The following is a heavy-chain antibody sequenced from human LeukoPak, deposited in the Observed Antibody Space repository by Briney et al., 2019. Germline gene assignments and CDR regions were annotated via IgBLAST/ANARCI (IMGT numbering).Heavy chain of an antibody. V-gene: IGHV4-34*01. CDR3: ARGPPYCSGGGCYLNWFDP. CDR2: INHSGST. J-gene: IGHJ5*02. Sequence: PSETLSLTCAVYGGSFSGYYWSWIRQPPGKGLEWIGEINHSGSTNYNPSLKSRVTISVDTSKNQFSLKLSSVTAADTAVYYCARGPPYCSGGGCYLNWFDPWGQGTLVTVSS. CDR1: GGSFSGYY. D-gene: IGHD2-15*01.